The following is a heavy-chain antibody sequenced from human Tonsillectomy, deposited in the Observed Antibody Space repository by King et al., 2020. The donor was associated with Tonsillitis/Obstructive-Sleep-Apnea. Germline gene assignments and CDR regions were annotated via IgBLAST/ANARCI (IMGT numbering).Heavy chain of an antibody. CDR2: INHSGST. D-gene: IGHD4-17*01. CDR3: ARGDVTVTTGAFDI. CDR1: GVSFSGYY. V-gene: IGHV4-34*01. Sequence: VQLQQWGAGLLKPSETLSLPCAVYGVSFSGYYWSWIRQPPGKGLEWIGEINHSGSTNYNPSLKSRVPISVDTSKNQFSLKLSSVTAADTAVYYCARGDVTVTTGAFDIWGQGTMVTVSS. J-gene: IGHJ3*02.